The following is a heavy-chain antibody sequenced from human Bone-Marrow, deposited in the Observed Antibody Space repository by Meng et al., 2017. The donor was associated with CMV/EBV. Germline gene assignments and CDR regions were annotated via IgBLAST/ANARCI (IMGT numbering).Heavy chain of an antibody. D-gene: IGHD3-10*01. CDR1: GGSISSSSYY. CDR3: ARDISGITMVRGAY. CDR2: IYYSGST. V-gene: IGHV4-39*07. J-gene: IGHJ4*01. Sequence: GSLRLSCTVSGGSISSSSYYWGWIRQPPGKGLEWIGSIYYSGSTYYNPSLKSRVTISVDTSKNQFSLKLSSVTAADTAVYYCARDISGITMVRGAYWGHGKLVNVSS.